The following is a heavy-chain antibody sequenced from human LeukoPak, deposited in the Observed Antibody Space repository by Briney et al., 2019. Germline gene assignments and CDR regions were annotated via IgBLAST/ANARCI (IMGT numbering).Heavy chain of an antibody. CDR1: GFTFSSSG. CDR2: ISSSGGVI. CDR3: AREKKYFDY. Sequence: GGSLRLSCAASGFTFSSSGMNWVRQAPGKGLEWVSYISSSGGVIYYADSVKGRFTISRDNAKSSLYLQMDTLRDEDTAVYYCAREKKYFDYWGQGTLVTVSS. J-gene: IGHJ4*02. V-gene: IGHV3-48*02.